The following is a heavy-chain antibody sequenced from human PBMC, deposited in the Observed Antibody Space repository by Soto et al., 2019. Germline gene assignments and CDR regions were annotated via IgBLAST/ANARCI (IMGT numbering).Heavy chain of an antibody. D-gene: IGHD3-10*01. V-gene: IGHV4-30-2*02. J-gene: IGHJ4*02. CDR1: GGSISSGGYS. CDR2: IYHSGST. Sequence: KPSETLSLTCAVSGGSISSGGYSWSWIRQPPGKGLEWIGYIYHSGSTNYNPSLKSRVTISVDTSKNQFSLKLTSVTAADTAVYYCARQRGFGDLPDYWGQGTRVTVSS. CDR3: ARQRGFGDLPDY.